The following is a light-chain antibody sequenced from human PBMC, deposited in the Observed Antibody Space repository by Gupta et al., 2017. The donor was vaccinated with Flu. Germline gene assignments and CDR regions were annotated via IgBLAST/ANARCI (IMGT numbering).Light chain of an antibody. V-gene: IGKV1-33*01. J-gene: IGKJ4*01. CDR2: DAS. CDR3: QQFGNLPLI. CDR1: QDISNY. Sequence: DIQMTQSPSSLSAFVGDRVTITCQASQDISNYLNWYQQKPGKAPKLLIYDASNLETGVPSRFSGSGSGTDFSFVISSLQPEDVATYDCQQFGNLPLIFGGGTKVELK.